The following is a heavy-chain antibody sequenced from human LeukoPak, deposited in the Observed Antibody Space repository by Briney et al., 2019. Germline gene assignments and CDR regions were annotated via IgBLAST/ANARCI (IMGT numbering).Heavy chain of an antibody. CDR3: AKKNIRAATGGGWFDP. V-gene: IGHV3-23*01. J-gene: IGHJ5*02. Sequence: PGGSLRLSCAASGFTFTNYAMTWVRQAPGKGLEWVSVISGGGGTTYHAESVKGRFTISRDNSKNTLFLQMNSLRAEDTVVYYCAKKNIRAATGGGWFDPWGQGTLVTVSS. CDR2: ISGGGGTT. D-gene: IGHD6-13*01. CDR1: GFTFTNYA.